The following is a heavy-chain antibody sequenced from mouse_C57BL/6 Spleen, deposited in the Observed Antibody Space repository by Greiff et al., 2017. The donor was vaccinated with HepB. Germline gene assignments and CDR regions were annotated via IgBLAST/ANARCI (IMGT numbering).Heavy chain of an antibody. CDR1: GFTFSSYA. D-gene: IGHD2-1*01. CDR2: ISDGGSYT. V-gene: IGHV5-4*01. Sequence: EVKLMESGGGLVKPGGSLKLSCAASGFTFSSYAMSWVRQTPEKRLEWVATISDGGSYTYYPDNVKGRFTISRDNAKNNLSLQMSHLKSEDTAMYYCAREPYGNYYFDNWGQGTTLTVSP. CDR3: AREPYGNYYFDN. J-gene: IGHJ2*01.